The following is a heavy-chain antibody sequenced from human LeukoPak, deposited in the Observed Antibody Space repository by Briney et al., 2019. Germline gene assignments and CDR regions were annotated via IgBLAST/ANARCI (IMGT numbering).Heavy chain of an antibody. D-gene: IGHD3-3*01. J-gene: IGHJ5*02. Sequence: ASVKVSCKASGGTFSSYAISWVRQAPGQGLEWMGGIIPIFGTANYAQKFQGRVTITTDESTSTAYMELSSLRSEDTAVYYCARALFSITIFGVVILNWFDHWGQGTLVTVSS. CDR2: IIPIFGTA. V-gene: IGHV1-69*05. CDR3: ARALFSITIFGVVILNWFDH. CDR1: GGTFSSYA.